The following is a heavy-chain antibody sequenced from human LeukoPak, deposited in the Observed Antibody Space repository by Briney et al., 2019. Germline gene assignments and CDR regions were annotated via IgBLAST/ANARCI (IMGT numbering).Heavy chain of an antibody. V-gene: IGHV3-30-3*01. CDR1: ELTFSNYA. CDR2: ISYDGNNK. Sequence: GGSLRLSCAAAELTFSNYAMHWVRQAPGKGLEWVAVISYDGNNKYYADSVKGRFTISRDNSKNTLFLQMNSLRAEDTAVYYCARNRGATGYYWVDYWGQGTLVSVSS. J-gene: IGHJ4*02. CDR3: ARNRGATGYYWVDY. D-gene: IGHD3-9*01.